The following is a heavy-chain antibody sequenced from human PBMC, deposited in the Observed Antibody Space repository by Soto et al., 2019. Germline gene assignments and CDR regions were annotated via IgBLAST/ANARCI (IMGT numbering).Heavy chain of an antibody. CDR1: GGSFSGYY. Sequence: QVQLQQWGAGLLKPSETLSLTCAVYGGSFSGYYWSWIRQPPGKGLEWIGEMNHSGSTNYNPSLKSRVTISVDTSKNQFSLKLSSVTAADTAVYYCAAGQWLVPYYFDYWGQGTLVTVSS. CDR2: MNHSGST. J-gene: IGHJ4*02. CDR3: AAGQWLVPYYFDY. V-gene: IGHV4-34*01. D-gene: IGHD6-19*01.